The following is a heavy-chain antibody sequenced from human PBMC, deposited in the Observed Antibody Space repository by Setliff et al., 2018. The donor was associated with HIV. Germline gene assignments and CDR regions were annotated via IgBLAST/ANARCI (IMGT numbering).Heavy chain of an antibody. CDR3: ARGSEFYYGSGTIDS. D-gene: IGHD3-10*01. Sequence: SQTLSLTCTVSGDSMNSVSYSWAWLRQSAGKGPEWIGHVYARGSANYNPSLTSRVTISFNTSKNQISLKLSSVTPADTAVYYCARGSEFYYGSGTIDSWGQGTLVTVSS. CDR2: VYARGSA. J-gene: IGHJ4*02. V-gene: IGHV4-61*09. CDR1: GDSMNSVSYS.